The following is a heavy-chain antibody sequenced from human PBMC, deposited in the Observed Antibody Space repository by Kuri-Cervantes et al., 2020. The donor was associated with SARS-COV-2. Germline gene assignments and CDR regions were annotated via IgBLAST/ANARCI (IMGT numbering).Heavy chain of an antibody. CDR2: INPDGSEQ. D-gene: IGHD1-26*01. J-gene: IGHJ4*01. V-gene: IGHV3-7*03. CDR1: GFIVNTNY. Sequence: GESLKISCAASGFIVNTNYMNWVRQAPGKGLEWVANINPDGSEQFYVDSVEGRFTISRDNAKNSLYLQMSSLRAEDTALYYCAIDRLGAPGRVYYFDHWGHGNLV. CDR3: AIDRLGAPGRVYYFDH.